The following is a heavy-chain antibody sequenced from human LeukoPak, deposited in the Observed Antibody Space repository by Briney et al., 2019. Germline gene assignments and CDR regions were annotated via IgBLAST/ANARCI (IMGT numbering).Heavy chain of an antibody. D-gene: IGHD3-22*01. Sequence: GGSLRLTCAGSGFTFSSYSMNWVRQAPGKGLEWLSSISSSSSYIYYADSVKGRFTISRDNAKNSLYLQMNSLRAEDTAVYYCARDPSGYYPTERLFDYWGQGTLVTVSS. CDR2: ISSSSSYI. V-gene: IGHV3-21*01. J-gene: IGHJ4*02. CDR3: ARDPSGYYPTERLFDY. CDR1: GFTFSSYS.